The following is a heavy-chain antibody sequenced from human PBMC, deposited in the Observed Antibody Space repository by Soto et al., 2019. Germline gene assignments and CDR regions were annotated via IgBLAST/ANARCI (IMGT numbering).Heavy chain of an antibody. CDR3: AKDKVPVVVTAPFDY. Sequence: QVQLVESGGGVVQPGRSLRPSCAASGFTLSSYGRHWVGQAPGKGPGGVAVISYDGSNKYYADSVKGRFTISRDNSKNTLYLQMNSLRAEDTAVYYCAKDKVPVVVTAPFDYWGQGTLVTVSS. J-gene: IGHJ4*02. D-gene: IGHD2-21*02. V-gene: IGHV3-30*18. CDR2: ISYDGSNK. CDR1: GFTLSSYG.